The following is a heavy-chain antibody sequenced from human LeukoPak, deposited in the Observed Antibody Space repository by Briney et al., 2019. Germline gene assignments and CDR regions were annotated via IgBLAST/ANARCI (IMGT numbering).Heavy chain of an antibody. Sequence: GGSLRLSCVASGFTFSNSWMTWVRQAPGKGLEPVSYISGSGSSLSYADSVRGRFTISRDNAKNSLFLQMNSLRVEDTAIYYCVRDGRGYCGSTSCRPFDSWGRGTLVTVSS. CDR3: VRDGRGYCGSTSCRPFDS. D-gene: IGHD2-2*01. J-gene: IGHJ4*02. V-gene: IGHV3-48*04. CDR2: ISGSGSSL. CDR1: GFTFSNSW.